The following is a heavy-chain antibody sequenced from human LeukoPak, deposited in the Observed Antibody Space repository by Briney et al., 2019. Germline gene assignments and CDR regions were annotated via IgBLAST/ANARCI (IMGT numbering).Heavy chain of an antibody. Sequence: ASVTVSCKTSGYTFTKYGISWVRQAPGQGPEWMGWISAYDGNTIYAQKLQDRLTLTTDTSTDTAHMELRSLRSDDTAVYFYARARGDRSGYYRYWGQGTLVTVSS. CDR1: GYTFTKYG. CDR2: ISAYDGNT. V-gene: IGHV1-18*01. CDR3: ARARGDRSGYYRY. D-gene: IGHD3-22*01. J-gene: IGHJ4*02.